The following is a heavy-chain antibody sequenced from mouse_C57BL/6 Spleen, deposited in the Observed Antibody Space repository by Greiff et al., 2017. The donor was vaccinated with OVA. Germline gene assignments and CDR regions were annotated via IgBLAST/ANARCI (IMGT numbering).Heavy chain of an antibody. CDR1: GYAFSSSW. CDR2: IYPGDGDT. Sequence: VQPQQSGPELVKPGASVKISCKASGYAFSSSWMNWVKQRPGKGLEWIGRIYPGDGDTNYNGKFKGKATLTADKSSSTAYMQLSSLTSEDSAVYFCARDYYGSSYYWGQGTTLTVSS. D-gene: IGHD1-1*01. J-gene: IGHJ2*01. CDR3: ARDYYGSSYY. V-gene: IGHV1-82*01.